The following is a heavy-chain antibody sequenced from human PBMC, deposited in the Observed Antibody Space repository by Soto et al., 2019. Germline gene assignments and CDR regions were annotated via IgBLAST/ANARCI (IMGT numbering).Heavy chain of an antibody. CDR2: ISAYNGNT. Sequence: ASVKVSCKASGYTFTSYGISWVRQAPGQGLEWMGWISAYNGNTNYAQKLQGRVTMTTDTSTSTAYMELRSLRSDDTAVYYCARDPSIHNWNVKADLDYWGQGNLVTVSS. CDR1: GYTFTSYG. V-gene: IGHV1-18*01. D-gene: IGHD1-20*01. CDR3: ARDPSIHNWNVKADLDY. J-gene: IGHJ4*02.